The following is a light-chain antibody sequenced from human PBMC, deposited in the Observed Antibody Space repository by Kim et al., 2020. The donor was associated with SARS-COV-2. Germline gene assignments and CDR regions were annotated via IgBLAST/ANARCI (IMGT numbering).Light chain of an antibody. Sequence: EIVMTQSPATLSVSPGERATLSCRASQSVSTNLAWYQLQPGRSPRLLIYGASTRAAGIPARFSGSGSGTEFTLTISSLQSEDFALYYCHQYNDWPPGDTFGQGPSWRS. CDR2: GAS. CDR3: HQYNDWPPGDT. CDR1: QSVSTN. J-gene: IGKJ2*01. V-gene: IGKV3-15*01.